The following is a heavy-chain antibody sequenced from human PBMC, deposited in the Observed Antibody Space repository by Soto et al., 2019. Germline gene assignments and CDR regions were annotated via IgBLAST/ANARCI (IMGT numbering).Heavy chain of an antibody. V-gene: IGHV1-69*01. D-gene: IGHD5-18*01. CDR1: GGTFSKDA. J-gene: IGHJ6*02. CDR3: TRVLGYTFEPGKTRYYAMDV. Sequence: QVQLVQSGAEVKKPGSSVTVSCKTSGGTFSKDAINWVRQAPGQGLEWMGLLIPVFGSPIYAQKFQGRIRITADASTSTAVMDLSSLRSEDTAVYYCTRVLGYTFEPGKTRYYAMDVWGQGTTVSVSS. CDR2: LIPVFGSP.